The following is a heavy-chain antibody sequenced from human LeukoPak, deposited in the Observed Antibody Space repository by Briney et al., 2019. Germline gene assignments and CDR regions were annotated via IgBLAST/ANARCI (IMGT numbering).Heavy chain of an antibody. Sequence: GGSLRLSCAASGFTVSSNYMSWVRQAPGKGLKWVSVIYSGGSTYYADSVKGRFTISRDNSKNTLYLQMNRLRAEDTAVYYCASCSSGWPYYYYYGMDVWGQGTTVTVSS. CDR3: ASCSSGWPYYYYYGMDV. J-gene: IGHJ6*02. D-gene: IGHD6-19*01. CDR1: GFTVSSNY. V-gene: IGHV3-66*01. CDR2: IYSGGST.